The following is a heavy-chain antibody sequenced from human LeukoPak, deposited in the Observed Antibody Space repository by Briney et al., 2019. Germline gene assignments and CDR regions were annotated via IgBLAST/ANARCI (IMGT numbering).Heavy chain of an antibody. V-gene: IGHV4-34*01. D-gene: IGHD7-27*01. CDR2: INHNGYT. CDR3: ARAGTGDRSAVFDY. J-gene: IGHJ4*02. CDR1: GGPFSGYY. Sequence: SETLSLTCAVYGGPFSGYYWNWIRQPPGKGLEWIGEINHNGYTNYNPSLESRVTISVETSKNQFSLKVYSLTAADTAVYFCARAGTGDRSAVFDYWGQEILVTVSS.